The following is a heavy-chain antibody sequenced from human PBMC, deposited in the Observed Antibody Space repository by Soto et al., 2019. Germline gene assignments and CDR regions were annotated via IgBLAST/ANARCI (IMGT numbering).Heavy chain of an antibody. CDR3: ATQPGGGGY. CDR1: GCTVRNYY. V-gene: IGHV3-53*01. Sequence: EVQLVESGVGLIQPGGSLRLSCAVYGCTVRNYYMSWVRQAPGKGLEGVSVIYSGGYTAYGDSVKGRFTISRDNSKNTLYLKMKSPRAGAPAGLYGATQPGGGGYWGQETLVTVSS. D-gene: IGHD3-10*01. CDR2: IYSGGYT. J-gene: IGHJ4*02.